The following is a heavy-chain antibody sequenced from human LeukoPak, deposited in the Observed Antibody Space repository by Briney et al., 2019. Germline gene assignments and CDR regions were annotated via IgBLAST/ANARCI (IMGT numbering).Heavy chain of an antibody. CDR3: ASGAIDIQSYYYYYMDV. J-gene: IGHJ6*03. D-gene: IGHD1-1*01. V-gene: IGHV4-4*07. CDR2: IYTSGST. Sequence: SETLSLTCTVSGGSVSSYYWSWIRQPAGKGLEWSGRIYTSGSTNYNPSLKSRVTMSVDTSKNQFSLKLSSVTAADTAVYYCASGAIDIQSYYYYYMDVWGKGTTVTISS. CDR1: GGSVSSYY.